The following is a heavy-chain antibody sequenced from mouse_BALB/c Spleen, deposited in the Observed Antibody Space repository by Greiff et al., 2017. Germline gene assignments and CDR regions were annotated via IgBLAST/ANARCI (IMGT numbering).Heavy chain of an antibody. J-gene: IGHJ3*01. CDR1: GYSITSGYS. V-gene: IGHV3-1*02. CDR2: IHYSGST. D-gene: IGHD1-1*01. Sequence: EVKLMESGPDLVKPSQSLSLTCTVTGYSITSGYSWHWIRQFPGNKLEWMGYIHYSGSTNYNPSLKSRITITRDTSKNQFFLQLNSVTTEDTATYYWAKGPRLLRVKVPFAYWGQGTLVTVSA. CDR3: AKGPRLLRVKVPFAY.